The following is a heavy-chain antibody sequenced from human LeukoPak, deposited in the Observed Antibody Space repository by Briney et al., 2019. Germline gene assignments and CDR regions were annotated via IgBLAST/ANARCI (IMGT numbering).Heavy chain of an antibody. CDR2: ISTYTGNT. CDR1: GYTFTSYA. D-gene: IGHD3-10*01. J-gene: IGHJ4*02. CDR3: ARDRQLQWFGEFNIDFDY. V-gene: IGHV1-18*01. Sequence: ASVKVSCKASGYTFTSYAISWVRQAPGQGFEWMGWISTYTGNTNYVEKFQGRVNMTTDTSTNTAYMEMRDLRSDDTAVYYCARDRQLQWFGEFNIDFDYWGQGTLVTVSS.